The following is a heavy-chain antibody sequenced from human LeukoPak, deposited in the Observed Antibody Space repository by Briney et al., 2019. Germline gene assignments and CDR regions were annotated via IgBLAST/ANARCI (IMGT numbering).Heavy chain of an antibody. D-gene: IGHD3-22*01. CDR1: GFTFDDYG. V-gene: IGHV3-20*04. CDR2: INWNGGST. J-gene: IGHJ4*02. CDR3: ARGDDNSGPPPLDY. Sequence: PGGSLRLSCAASGFTFDDYGMSWVRQAPGKGLEWVSGINWNGGSTGYADSVKGRFTISRDNAKNSLYLQMNSLRAEDTALYYCARGDDNSGPPPLDYWGQGTPVTVSS.